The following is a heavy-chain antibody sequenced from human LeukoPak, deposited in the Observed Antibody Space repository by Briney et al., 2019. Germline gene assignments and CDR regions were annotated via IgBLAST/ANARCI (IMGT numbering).Heavy chain of an antibody. Sequence: GASVKVSCKVSGYTLTELSMHWVRQAPGKGLEWMGGFDPEDGETIYAQKFQGRVTMTEDTSTDTAYMELRSLRSEDTPVYYSATVPRIWSGYYTSEYFQHWGQGTLVTVSS. CDR2: FDPEDGET. D-gene: IGHD3-3*01. V-gene: IGHV1-24*01. J-gene: IGHJ1*01. CDR1: GYTLTELS. CDR3: ATVPRIWSGYYTSEYFQH.